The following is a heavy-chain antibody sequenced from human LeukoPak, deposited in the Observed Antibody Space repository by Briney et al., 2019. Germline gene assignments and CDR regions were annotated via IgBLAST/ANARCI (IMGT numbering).Heavy chain of an antibody. CDR1: GFTFNGFW. CDR2: VNNDDSDR. CDR3: VRGNGGLDY. V-gene: IGHV3-74*01. Sequence: GGSLRLSCTASGFTFNGFWMHWVRQAPGKGLVWVSHVNNDDSDRSYADSVKGRFTISRDNAKNTVYLQMNSLRAEDTAVYYCVRGNGGLDYWGQGTPVTVSS. J-gene: IGHJ4*02. D-gene: IGHD3-16*01.